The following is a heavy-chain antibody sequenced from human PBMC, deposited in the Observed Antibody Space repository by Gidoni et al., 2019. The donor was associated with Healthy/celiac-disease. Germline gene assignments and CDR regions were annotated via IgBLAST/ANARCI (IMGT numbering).Heavy chain of an antibody. J-gene: IGHJ6*03. V-gene: IGHV3-23*01. CDR1: GFTFSSSA. Sequence: EVQLLESGGGLVQPGGSLRLSCAASGFTFSSSAMSWVRQAPGTGLEWVSAISGSGGSTYYADSVKGRFTISRDNSKNTLYLQMNSLRAEDTAVYYCAKTAGSSNYYYYYYMDVWGKGTTVTVSS. D-gene: IGHD1-26*01. CDR2: ISGSGGST. CDR3: AKTAGSSNYYYYYYMDV.